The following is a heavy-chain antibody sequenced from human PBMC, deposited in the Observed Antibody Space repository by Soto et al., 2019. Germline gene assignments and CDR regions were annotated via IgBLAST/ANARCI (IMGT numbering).Heavy chain of an antibody. D-gene: IGHD5-18*01. Sequence: QITLKESGPPLVKPTQTLTLTCTFSGFSLTTRGVGVSWIRQPPGKALEWLALIYWDDDEGYSPSLKSRLTISKDTSKNQVVPTMINMDPVDTATYYCAHRPRGYSYHFDYWGQGTLVTVAS. CDR2: IYWDDDE. V-gene: IGHV2-5*02. CDR1: GFSLTTRGVG. CDR3: AHRPRGYSYHFDY. J-gene: IGHJ4*02.